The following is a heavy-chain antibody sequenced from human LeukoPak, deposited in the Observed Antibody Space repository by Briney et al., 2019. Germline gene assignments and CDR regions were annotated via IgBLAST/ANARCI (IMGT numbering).Heavy chain of an antibody. Sequence: PGRSARLSCAASGFTFSSYGMHWVRQAPGKGLEWVALISYDGSYKYYADSVNGRFTISRDNSKNTLYLQMISLRAEDTAVYFCAKGPGSCSSTSCFSRWFDPWGPGNL. V-gene: IGHV3-30*18. CDR2: ISYDGSYK. CDR3: AKGPGSCSSTSCFSRWFDP. D-gene: IGHD2-2*01. CDR1: GFTFSSYG. J-gene: IGHJ5*02.